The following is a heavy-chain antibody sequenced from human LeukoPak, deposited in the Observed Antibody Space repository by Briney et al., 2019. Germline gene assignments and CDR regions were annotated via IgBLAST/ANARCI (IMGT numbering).Heavy chain of an antibody. J-gene: IGHJ3*02. CDR3: ARTHLPAYTQGAFDI. V-gene: IGHV4-4*07. CDR1: GGSISSYH. CDR2: IYTGGST. Sequence: SETLSLTCIVSGGSISSYHWSWIRQPAGKGLEWIGRIYTGGSTNYNPSLKSRVTMSVDTAKNQLSLKLSSVTAADTAMYYCARTHLPAYTQGAFDIWGQGTMVTVSS. D-gene: IGHD2-2*01.